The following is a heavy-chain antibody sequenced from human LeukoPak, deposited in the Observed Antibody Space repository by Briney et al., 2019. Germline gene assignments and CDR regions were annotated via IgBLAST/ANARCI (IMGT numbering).Heavy chain of an antibody. CDR3: ARGIVGSRDFYFRYYFDY. V-gene: IGHV4-38-2*02. Sequence: SEPLSLTCTVSGYSIISDYFWGWIRQPPGQGLEWIGTIYRNGSTYYSPSLKSRVIVSVDTSKNEFSLKLSSVTAADTAVYFCARGIVGSRDFYFRYYFDYWGQGTLVTVSS. J-gene: IGHJ4*02. CDR2: IYRNGST. D-gene: IGHD3/OR15-3a*01. CDR1: GYSIISDYF.